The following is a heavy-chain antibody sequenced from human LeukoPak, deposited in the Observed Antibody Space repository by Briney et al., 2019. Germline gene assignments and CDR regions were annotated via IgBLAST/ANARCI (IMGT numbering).Heavy chain of an antibody. CDR3: ARALSGNYGAFYYYYMDV. CDR1: GFTFDDYG. Sequence: AGGSLRLSCAASGFTFDDYGMSWVRQAPGKGLEWVSGINWNGGSTGYADSVKGRFTISRDNAKNSLYLQMNSLRAEDTAFYYCARALSGNYGAFYYYYMDVWGKGTTVTVS. J-gene: IGHJ6*03. CDR2: INWNGGST. V-gene: IGHV3-20*04. D-gene: IGHD1-26*01.